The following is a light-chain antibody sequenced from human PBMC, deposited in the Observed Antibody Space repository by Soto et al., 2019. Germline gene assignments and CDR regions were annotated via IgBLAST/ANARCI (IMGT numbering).Light chain of an antibody. V-gene: IGKV3-20*01. CDR2: GAS. CDR3: QQYGSSGT. Sequence: ENVFTQSPGTLSFSPGERAPPSLRASQSVSNNYLAWYQQKPGQAPRLLIYGASNRATGIPDRFSGSGSGTDFTLTISRLEPEDFAVYYCQQYGSSGTFGQGTKVDIK. CDR1: QSVSNNY. J-gene: IGKJ1*01.